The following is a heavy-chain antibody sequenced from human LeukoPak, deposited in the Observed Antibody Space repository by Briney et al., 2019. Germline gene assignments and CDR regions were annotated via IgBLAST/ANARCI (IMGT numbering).Heavy chain of an antibody. V-gene: IGHV4-4*09. J-gene: IGHJ1*01. CDR3: AGRGHRYSRD. D-gene: IGHD2-15*01. CDR1: GDPVSSGY. CDR2: ISDSGVT. Sequence: SESLSLTCTVSGDPVSSGYWTWIRQSPGKGLEWMGYISDSGVTDYNPSLTSRLSISVNSTNNKFSLNLHSVTAADTAVYYCAGRGHRYSRDWGQGILVTVSS.